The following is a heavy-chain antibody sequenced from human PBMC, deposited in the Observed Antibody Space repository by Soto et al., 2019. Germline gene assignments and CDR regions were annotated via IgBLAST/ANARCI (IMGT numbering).Heavy chain of an antibody. CDR3: AHRLSGYNWNGGYFDY. D-gene: IGHD1-1*01. V-gene: IGHV2-5*02. J-gene: IGHJ4*02. Sequence: QITLKESGPPRVKPTQTLTLTCTFSGFSLTSRPMGVGWIRQPPGKALEWLVFIYWDDDKRYNPSLNSRLTNTKDTSGNQVVLTMTNMDPVDTATYYCAHRLSGYNWNGGYFDYWGQGALVTVSS. CDR2: IYWDDDK. CDR1: GFSLTSRPMG.